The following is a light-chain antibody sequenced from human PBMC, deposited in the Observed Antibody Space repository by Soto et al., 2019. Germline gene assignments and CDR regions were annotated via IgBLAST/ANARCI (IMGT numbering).Light chain of an antibody. J-gene: IGKJ3*01. V-gene: IGKV3-11*01. CDR3: QQCHNWPFT. Sequence: EIVLTQSPATLSLSPGERATLSCRASQSVSSHLAWYQQKSGQTPRLLIYDASNRATGIPARFSGSGSGTDFTLTIRSLEPEDFAVYYCQQCHNWPFTFGPGTKVDIK. CDR2: DAS. CDR1: QSVSSH.